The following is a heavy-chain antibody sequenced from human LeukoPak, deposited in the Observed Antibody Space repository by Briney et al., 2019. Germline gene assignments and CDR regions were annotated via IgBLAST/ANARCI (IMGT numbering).Heavy chain of an antibody. V-gene: IGHV1-69*13. Sequence: SVKVSCKASGGTFSSYTISWVRQAPGQGLEWKGGIIPIFGTANYAQKFQGRVTITADESTSTAYMELSSLRSEDTAVYYCARTTYSSSWYGGLDYWGQGTLVTVSS. D-gene: IGHD6-13*01. J-gene: IGHJ4*02. CDR3: ARTTYSSSWYGGLDY. CDR2: IIPIFGTA. CDR1: GGTFSSYT.